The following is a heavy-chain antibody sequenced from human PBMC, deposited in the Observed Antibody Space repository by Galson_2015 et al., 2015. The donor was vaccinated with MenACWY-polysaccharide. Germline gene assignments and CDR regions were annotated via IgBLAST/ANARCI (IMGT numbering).Heavy chain of an antibody. CDR1: GFTFSIYW. V-gene: IGHV3-74*03. CDR2: INPDGDTT. CDR3: AGGFDTNAFDI. Sequence: SLRLSCAASGFTFSIYWMHWVRQAPGKGLMWVSRINPDGDTTTFADSVKGRFTISRDNAKNMLYLQMNSLRAEDTAMYYCAGGFDTNAFDIWGQTTMVTVSS. J-gene: IGHJ3*02.